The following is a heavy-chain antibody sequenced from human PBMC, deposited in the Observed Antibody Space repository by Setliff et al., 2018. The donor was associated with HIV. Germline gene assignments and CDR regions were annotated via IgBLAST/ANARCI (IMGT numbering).Heavy chain of an antibody. CDR2: IVYSGRT. CDR3: ARDEIGV. V-gene: IGHV4-31*03. Sequence: PSETLSLTCTVSGGSITSGGYYWSWIRQHLGKGLEWIAYIVYSGRTYYNPSLKSRVTISVDASKDQFSLRLSSVTAADTAVYYCARDEIGVWGKGTTVTVSS. CDR1: GGSITSGGYY. J-gene: IGHJ6*04.